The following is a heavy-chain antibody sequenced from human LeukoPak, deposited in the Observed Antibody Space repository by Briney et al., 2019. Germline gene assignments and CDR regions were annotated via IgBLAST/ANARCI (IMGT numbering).Heavy chain of an antibody. D-gene: IGHD1-1*01. CDR2: IIPIFGTA. Sequence: SVKVSCKASGGTFTSYAISWVRQAPGQGLEWMGGIIPIFGTANYAQKFQGRVTITADKSTSTAYMELSSLRSEDTAVYYCARDSSELGGTTGFDYWGQGTLVTVSS. V-gene: IGHV1-69*06. CDR3: ARDSSELGGTTGFDY. J-gene: IGHJ4*02. CDR1: GGTFTSYA.